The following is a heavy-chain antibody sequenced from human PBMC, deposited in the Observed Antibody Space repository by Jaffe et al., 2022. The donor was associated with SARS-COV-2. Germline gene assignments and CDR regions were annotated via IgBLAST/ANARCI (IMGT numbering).Heavy chain of an antibody. CDR3: AKDWRGYSYGYEAEYFQH. V-gene: IGHV3-23*01. D-gene: IGHD5-18*01. CDR2: ISGSGGST. CDR1: GFTFSSYA. Sequence: EVQLLESGGGLVQPGGSLRLSCAASGFTFSSYAMSWVRQAPGKGLEWVSAISGSGGSTYYADSVKGRFTISRDNSKNTLYLQMNSLRAEDTAVYYCAKDWRGYSYGYEAEYFQHWGQGTLVTVSS. J-gene: IGHJ1*01.